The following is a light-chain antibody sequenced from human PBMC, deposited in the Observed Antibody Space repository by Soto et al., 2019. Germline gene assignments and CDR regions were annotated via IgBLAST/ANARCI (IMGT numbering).Light chain of an antibody. J-gene: IGLJ2*01. CDR3: QSYDSTLSGLI. Sequence: QSVLTQPPSVSGAPGRRVTISCTGARSNIGAGYDVHWYQQLPGTAPKLLIYGNRYRPSWVPARFSASKSGTSASLAIAGLQAEDEADYYCQSYDSTLSGLIFGPGTKLTVL. CDR1: RSNIGAGYD. CDR2: GNR. V-gene: IGLV1-40*01.